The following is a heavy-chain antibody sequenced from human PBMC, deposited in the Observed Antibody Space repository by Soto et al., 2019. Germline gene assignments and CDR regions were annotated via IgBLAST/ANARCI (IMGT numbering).Heavy chain of an antibody. CDR1: GGSISGHY. D-gene: IGHD3-3*01. CDR3: ARDVGLQHDTGYYDFWSGKNNWFDP. Sequence: ASDTLSLTCTVSGGSISGHYWSWIRQPPGKGLQYIGYISYSGSTNYNPSLKSRVTISVDTSNNQFSLRLSSVTAADTAVYYCARDVGLQHDTGYYDFWSGKNNWFDPWGQGILVPVSS. J-gene: IGHJ5*02. V-gene: IGHV4-59*11. CDR2: ISYSGST.